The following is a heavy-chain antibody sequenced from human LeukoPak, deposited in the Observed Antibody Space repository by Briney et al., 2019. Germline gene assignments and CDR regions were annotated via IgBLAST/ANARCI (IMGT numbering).Heavy chain of an antibody. CDR2: IIPILGIA. CDR3: ASAYYYDSSVDAWFDP. D-gene: IGHD3-22*01. CDR1: GGTFSSYA. V-gene: IGHV1-69*04. Sequence: GASVKVSCKASGGTFSSYAISWVRQAPGQGLEWMGRIIPILGIANYAQKFQGRVTITADKSTSTAYMELSSLRSEDTAVYYCASAYYYDSSVDAWFDPWGQGTLVTVSS. J-gene: IGHJ5*02.